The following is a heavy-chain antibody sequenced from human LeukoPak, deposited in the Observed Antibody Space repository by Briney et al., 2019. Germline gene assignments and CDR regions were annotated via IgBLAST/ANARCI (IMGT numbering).Heavy chain of an antibody. Sequence: SETLSLTCTVSGGSISSYYWSWIRQPAGKGLEWIGRIYTSGSTNYNPSLKSRVTVSVDTSKNQFSLKLSSVTAADTAVYYCARGMDSSGYYALDYWGQGTLVTVSS. D-gene: IGHD3-22*01. CDR3: ARGMDSSGYYALDY. CDR2: IYTSGST. V-gene: IGHV4-4*07. CDR1: GGSISSYY. J-gene: IGHJ4*02.